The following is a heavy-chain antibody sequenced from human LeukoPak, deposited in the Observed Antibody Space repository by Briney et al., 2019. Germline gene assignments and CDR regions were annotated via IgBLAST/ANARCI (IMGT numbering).Heavy chain of an antibody. CDR2: IHTGGTT. CDR3: ARGKRYSSSWFYNRFDP. CDR1: GFDISYNY. Sequence: PGGSLRLSCVASGFDISYNYVGWVRQAPGKGLEWVSVIHTGGTTHYADSVKGRFTVSRENAKNSLYLQMNSLRAGDTAVYYCARGKRYSSSWFYNRFDPWGQGTLVTVSS. D-gene: IGHD6-13*01. J-gene: IGHJ5*02. V-gene: IGHV3-66*01.